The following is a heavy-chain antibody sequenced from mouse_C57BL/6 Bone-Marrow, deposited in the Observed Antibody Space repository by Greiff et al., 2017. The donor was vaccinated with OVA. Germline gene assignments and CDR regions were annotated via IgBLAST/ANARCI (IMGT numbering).Heavy chain of an antibody. V-gene: IGHV3-8*01. Sequence: EVQGVESGPGLAKPSQTLSLTCSVPGYSITSDYWNWFRKFPGNKLEYMGYISSSGSTYYNPSLKSRISITRDTSKNQYYLQLNSVTTEDTATDYCAIWKYYFDYWGQGTTLTVSS. J-gene: IGHJ2*01. CDR1: GYSITSDY. CDR2: ISSSGST. CDR3: AIWKYYFDY.